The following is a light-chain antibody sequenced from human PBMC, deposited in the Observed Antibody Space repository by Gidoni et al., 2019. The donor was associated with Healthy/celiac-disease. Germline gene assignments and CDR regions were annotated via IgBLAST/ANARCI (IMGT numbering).Light chain of an antibody. CDR2: EGS. V-gene: IGLV2-23*01. CDR3: CSYAGSSTSVVV. J-gene: IGLJ2*01. Sequence: QSALTQPASVSGSPGQSIPISCTGTSSDVGSYNLVSWYQQHPGKAPKLMIYEGSKRPSGVSNRFSGSKSGNTASLTISGLQAEDEADYYCCSYAGSSTSVVVFGGGTKLTVL. CDR1: SSDVGSYNL.